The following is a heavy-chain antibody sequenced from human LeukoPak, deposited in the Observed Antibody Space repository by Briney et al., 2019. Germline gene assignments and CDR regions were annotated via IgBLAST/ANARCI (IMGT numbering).Heavy chain of an antibody. CDR3: ARGDYDSSGYYPDAFDI. CDR2: IIPIFGTA. V-gene: IGHV1-69*13. Sequence: GASVKVSCKASGGTFSSYAISWVRQAPGQGLEWMGGIIPIFGTANYAQKFQGRVTITADESTSTAYMELSSLRSEDTAVYYCARGDYDSSGYYPDAFDIWGQGTMVTVSP. J-gene: IGHJ3*02. D-gene: IGHD3-22*01. CDR1: GGTFSSYA.